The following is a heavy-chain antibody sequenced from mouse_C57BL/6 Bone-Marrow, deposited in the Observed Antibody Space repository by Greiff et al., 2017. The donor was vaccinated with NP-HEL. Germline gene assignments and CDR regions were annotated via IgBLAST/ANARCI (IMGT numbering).Heavy chain of an antibody. V-gene: IGHV2-2*01. D-gene: IGHD2-12*01. CDR1: GFSLTSYG. CDR2: IWSGGST. CDR3: ARNPLYDWLHYFDY. J-gene: IGHJ2*01. Sequence: QVKLMESGPGLVQPSQSLSITCTVSGFSLTSYGVHWVRQSPGKGLEWLGVIWSGGSTDYNAAFISRLSISKDNSKSQVFFKMNSLQADDTAIYYCARNPLYDWLHYFDYWGQGTTLTVSS.